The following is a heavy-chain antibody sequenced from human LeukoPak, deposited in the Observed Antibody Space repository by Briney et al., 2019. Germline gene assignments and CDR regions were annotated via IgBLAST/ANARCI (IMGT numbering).Heavy chain of an antibody. CDR2: IYTSGNT. D-gene: IGHD3-10*01. CDR3: ARDGVSRGVYWYFDL. V-gene: IGHV4-61*02. CDR1: GGSISSGNYY. Sequence: TSQTLSLTCTVSGGSISSGNYYWSWIRQPAGKGLEWIGRIYTSGNTNYDPSLKSRVTISVDRSKNQFSLKLSSVTAADTAVYYCARDGVSRGVYWYFDLWGRGTLVTVSS. J-gene: IGHJ2*01.